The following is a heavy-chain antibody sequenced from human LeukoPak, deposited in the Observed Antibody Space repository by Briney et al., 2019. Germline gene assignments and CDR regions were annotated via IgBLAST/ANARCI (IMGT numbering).Heavy chain of an antibody. CDR1: GFIFSSYS. Sequence: PGGSLRLSCAASGFIFSSYSMNWVRQAPGKGLEWVSSISSSSSYIYYTDSVKGRFTISRDNAKNSLYLQMNSLRAEDTAVYYCARDSGIYYGFDAFDIWGQGTMVTVSS. D-gene: IGHD1-26*01. V-gene: IGHV3-21*01. CDR3: ARDSGIYYGFDAFDI. J-gene: IGHJ3*02. CDR2: ISSSSSYI.